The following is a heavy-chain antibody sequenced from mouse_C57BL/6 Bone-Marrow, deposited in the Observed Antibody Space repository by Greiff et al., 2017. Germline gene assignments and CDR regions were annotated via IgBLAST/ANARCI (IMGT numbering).Heavy chain of an antibody. CDR3: VRQGALGSNYFDY. J-gene: IGHJ2*01. CDR2: IRSKSNNYAT. Sequence: EVQGVESGGGLVQPKGSLKLSCAASGFSFNTYAMNWVRQAPGKGLEWVARIRSKSNNYATYYADSVKDRFTISRDDSESMLYLQMNNLKTEDTAMYYCVRQGALGSNYFDYWGQGTTLTVSS. V-gene: IGHV10-1*01. D-gene: IGHD1-1*01. CDR1: GFSFNTYA.